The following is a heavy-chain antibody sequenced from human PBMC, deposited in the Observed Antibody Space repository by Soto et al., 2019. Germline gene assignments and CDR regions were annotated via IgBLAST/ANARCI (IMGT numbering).Heavy chain of an antibody. Sequence: QVQLQESGPGLVKPSGTRSLTCAVSGGAISSSNWWSWVRQPPGKGLEWIGEIYHSGSTNYNPSVKSRVTISVDKSKTPCSLKLTSVTAADKAVYYCERDEYSSGWDKVAFDIWGQGTMVPVSS. CDR3: ERDEYSSGWDKVAFDI. D-gene: IGHD6-19*01. V-gene: IGHV4-4*02. J-gene: IGHJ3*02. CDR1: GGAISSSNW. CDR2: IYHSGST.